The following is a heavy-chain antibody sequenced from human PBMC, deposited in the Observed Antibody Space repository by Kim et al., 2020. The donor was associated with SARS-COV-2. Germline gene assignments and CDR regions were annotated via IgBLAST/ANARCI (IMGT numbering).Heavy chain of an antibody. D-gene: IGHD3-3*01. V-gene: IGHV1-3*01. J-gene: IGHJ6*02. CDR3: ARGSIRFDNPRPLLYYGMDV. Sequence: KFQGRVTITRDTSASTAYMELSSLRSEDTAVYYCARGSIRFDNPRPLLYYGMDVWGQGTTVTVSS.